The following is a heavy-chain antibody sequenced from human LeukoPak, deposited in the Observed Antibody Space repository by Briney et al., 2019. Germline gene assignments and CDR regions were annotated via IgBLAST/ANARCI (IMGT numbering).Heavy chain of an antibody. Sequence: SETLSLTCSVSGRSISSYYWSWIRQPPGKGLEWIGYIYYRGSTNYNPSLKSRVTISVDTSKNQFSLKLSSVTAADTAVYYCARGRDYYGSSGYYYYFDYWGQGTLVTVSS. V-gene: IGHV4-59*01. J-gene: IGHJ4*02. CDR2: IYYRGST. CDR3: ARGRDYYGSSGYYYYFDY. D-gene: IGHD3-22*01. CDR1: GRSISSYY.